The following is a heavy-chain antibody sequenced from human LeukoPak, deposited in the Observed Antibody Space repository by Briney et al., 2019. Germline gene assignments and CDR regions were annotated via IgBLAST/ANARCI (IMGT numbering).Heavy chain of an antibody. V-gene: IGHV3-48*01. J-gene: IGHJ4*02. CDR1: GFTFSSYS. D-gene: IGHD3-3*01. Sequence: GGSLRLSCAASGFTFSSYSMNWVRQAPGKGLEWVSYISSSSSTIYYADSVKGRFTISRDNAKNSLYLQMNSLRAEDTAVYYCARDLTVYDFWSGYYNSPTGIDYWGQGTLVTVSS. CDR2: ISSSSSTI. CDR3: ARDLTVYDFWSGYYNSPTGIDY.